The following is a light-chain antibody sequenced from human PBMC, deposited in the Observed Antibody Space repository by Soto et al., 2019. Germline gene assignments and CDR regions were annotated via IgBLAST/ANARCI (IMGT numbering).Light chain of an antibody. Sequence: DIVMTQSPDSLAVSLGERATINCKSSQSVLYSADNKNYLAWYQQKPGHPPKLLISWASTRESGVPDRFSGSGSGTDFTLTISSLQAEDVAVYYCQQYYSIPFAFGPGTKVDIK. CDR3: QQYYSIPFA. CDR2: WAS. V-gene: IGKV4-1*01. CDR1: QSVLYSADNKNY. J-gene: IGKJ3*01.